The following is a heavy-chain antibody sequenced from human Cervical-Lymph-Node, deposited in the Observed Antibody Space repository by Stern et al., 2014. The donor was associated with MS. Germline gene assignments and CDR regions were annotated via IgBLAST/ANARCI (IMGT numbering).Heavy chain of an antibody. CDR3: TTDLVYADF. J-gene: IGHJ4*02. Sequence: VQLVESGGGLVKPGESLRLSCAASGSTFRNAWINWVRQRPGKGLEWVGRIKRKSAGETTDYAAPVKGRFTISRDDSNSTVYLQMNSLKTQDTAVYYCTTDLVYADFWGQGTLVTVSS. CDR1: GSTFRNAW. D-gene: IGHD2-2*01. CDR2: IKRKSAGETT. V-gene: IGHV3-15*01.